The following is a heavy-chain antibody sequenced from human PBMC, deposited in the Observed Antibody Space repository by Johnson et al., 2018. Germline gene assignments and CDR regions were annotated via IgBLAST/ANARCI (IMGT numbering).Heavy chain of an antibody. J-gene: IGHJ6*03. CDR3: AKSGSWSWVVPAANYYYDMDV. V-gene: IGHV3-23*04. CDR1: GFTFSSYA. D-gene: IGHD2-2*01. Sequence: EVQLVESGGGLIQPGGSLRLSCAASGFTFSSYAMSWVRQAPGKGLEWVSAISGSGGSTYYADSVKGRFTIARDNSKNTLYRQMNSLRAEDTAVYYCAKSGSWSWVVPAANYYYDMDVWGKGTTVTVSS. CDR2: ISGSGGST.